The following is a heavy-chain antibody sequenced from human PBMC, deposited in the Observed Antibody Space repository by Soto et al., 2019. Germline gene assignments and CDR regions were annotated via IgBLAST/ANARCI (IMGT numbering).Heavy chain of an antibody. J-gene: IGHJ4*02. CDR3: ARSVAAALSDY. D-gene: IGHD2-15*01. V-gene: IGHV1-3*01. CDR1: GYTFTSYA. Sequence: ASVKVSCKASGYTFTSYAIHWVRQAPGQRLEWMGWINVGNGNTKYSQKFQGRVTITRDTSASTAYMELSSLRSEDTAVYYCARSVAAALSDYWGQGTLVTVSS. CDR2: INVGNGNT.